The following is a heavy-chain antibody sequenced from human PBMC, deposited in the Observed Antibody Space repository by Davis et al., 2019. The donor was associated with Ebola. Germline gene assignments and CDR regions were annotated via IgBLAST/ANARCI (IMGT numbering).Heavy chain of an antibody. CDR3: ARAPAYSSSFGFYGMDV. J-gene: IGHJ6*02. D-gene: IGHD6-6*01. CDR2: IYYSGST. CDR1: GGSISSGGYY. Sequence: PSETLSLTCTVSGGSISSGGYYWSWIRQHPGKGLEWIGYIYYSGSTYYNPSLKSRVTISVDTSKNQFSLKLSSVTAADTAVYYCARAPAYSSSFGFYGMDVWGQGTTVTVSS. V-gene: IGHV4-31*03.